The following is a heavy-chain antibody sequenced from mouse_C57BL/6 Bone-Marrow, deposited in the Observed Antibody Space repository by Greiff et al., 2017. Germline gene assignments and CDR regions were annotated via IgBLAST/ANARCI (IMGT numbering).Heavy chain of an antibody. J-gene: IGHJ2*01. Sequence: EVKLMESGEGLVKPGGSLKLSCAASGFTFSSYAMSWVRQTPEKRLEWVAYISSGGDYIYYADTVKGRFTISRDNARNTLYLQMSSLKSEDTAMYYCTRSLYSNRGDYFDYWGQGTTLTVSS. CDR2: ISSGGDYI. CDR1: GFTFSSYA. V-gene: IGHV5-9-1*02. CDR3: TRSLYSNRGDYFDY. D-gene: IGHD2-5*01.